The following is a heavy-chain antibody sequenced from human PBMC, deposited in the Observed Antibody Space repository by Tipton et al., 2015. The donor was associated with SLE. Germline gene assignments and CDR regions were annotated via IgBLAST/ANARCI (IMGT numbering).Heavy chain of an antibody. CDR1: GFTFSSSW. Sequence: SLRLSCAASGFTFSSSWMNWVRQAPGKGLEWVANIKEDGSEKHYVDSVKDRLTISRDNAKNSLYLQMNSLRAEDTAVYYCARDPGIAAASDYWGQGTLVTVSS. J-gene: IGHJ4*02. CDR2: IKEDGSEK. D-gene: IGHD6-13*01. CDR3: ARDPGIAAASDY. V-gene: IGHV3-7*01.